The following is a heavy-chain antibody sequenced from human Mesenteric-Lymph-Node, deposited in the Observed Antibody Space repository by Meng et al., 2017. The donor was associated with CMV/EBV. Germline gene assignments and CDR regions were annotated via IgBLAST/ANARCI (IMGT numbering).Heavy chain of an antibody. D-gene: IGHD3-22*01. J-gene: IGHJ4*02. CDR2: ISGSSGYI. V-gene: IGHV3-21*01. CDR1: GFSFDDYF. CDR3: AKDDSSGYYPDD. Sequence: GESLKISCAASGFSFDDYFMSWVRQAPGKGLEWASSISGSSGYIYYADSVKGRFTISRDNSKNTLYLQMNSLRGEDTAVYYCAKDDSSGYYPDDWGQGTLVTVSS.